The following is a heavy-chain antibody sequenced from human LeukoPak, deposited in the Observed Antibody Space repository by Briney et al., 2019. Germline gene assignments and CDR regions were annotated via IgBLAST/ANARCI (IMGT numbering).Heavy chain of an antibody. CDR2: IYYSGNT. V-gene: IGHV4-39*07. D-gene: IGHD4-23*01. Sequence: PSETLSLTCTVSGGSTSSTSYYWGWIRQPPGKGLEWIGSIYYSGNTYYNPSLKSRVTISADTPKNQFSLKLSSVTAADTAVYYCARGSSYGGKNYYYYYYMDVWGKGTTVTVSS. CDR3: ARGSSYGGKNYYYYYYMDV. J-gene: IGHJ6*03. CDR1: GGSTSSTSYY.